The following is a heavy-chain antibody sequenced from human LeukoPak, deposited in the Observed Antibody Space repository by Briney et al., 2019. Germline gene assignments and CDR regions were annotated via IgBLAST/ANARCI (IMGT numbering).Heavy chain of an antibody. CDR3: ARGPWGDSSGMEV. J-gene: IGHJ6*02. V-gene: IGHV4-34*01. Sequence: KSSETLSLTCAVYGGSFSGYYWSWIRQPPGKGLEWIGEINHSGSTNYNPSLKSRVTISVDTSQNQFTLKLGSVNRADTAVYYCARGPWGDSSGMEVWGQGTTFTVSS. D-gene: IGHD2-21*02. CDR1: GGSFSGYY. CDR2: INHSGST.